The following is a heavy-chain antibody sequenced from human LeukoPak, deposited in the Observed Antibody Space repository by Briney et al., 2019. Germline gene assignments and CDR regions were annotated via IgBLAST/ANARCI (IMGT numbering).Heavy chain of an antibody. J-gene: IGHJ4*02. V-gene: IGHV4-34*01. Sequence: SETLSLTCAVYGGSFSGYYWSWIRQPPGKGLEWIGEINHSGSTNYNPSLKSRVTISVDTSKNQFSLKLSSVTAADTAVYYCARGLRYNDYWGQGTLVTVSS. CDR1: GGSFSGYY. CDR2: INHSGST. CDR3: ARGLRYNDY. D-gene: IGHD1-14*01.